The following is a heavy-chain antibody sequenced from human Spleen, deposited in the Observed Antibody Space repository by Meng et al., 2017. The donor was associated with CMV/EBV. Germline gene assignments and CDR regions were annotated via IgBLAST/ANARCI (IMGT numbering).Heavy chain of an antibody. CDR3: ARGENYYDSSVGY. CDR1: GYTFTAYY. Sequence: ASVKVSCKASGYTFTAYYMHWVRQAPGQGLEWMGWINPNSGTTNYAQRFQGGVTMTRDTSISTAYMEVSRLRSDDPAVYYCARGENYYDSSVGYWGQGTLVTVSS. J-gene: IGHJ4*02. CDR2: INPNSGTT. V-gene: IGHV1-2*02. D-gene: IGHD3-22*01.